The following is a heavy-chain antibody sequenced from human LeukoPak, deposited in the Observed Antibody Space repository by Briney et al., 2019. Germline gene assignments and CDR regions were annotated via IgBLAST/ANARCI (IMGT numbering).Heavy chain of an antibody. D-gene: IGHD2-2*01. CDR2: IYSGGST. Sequence: GGSLRLSCAASGFTVSSNYMSWVRQAPGKGLEWVSVIYSGGSTYYADSVKGRFTISRDNSKNTLYLQMNSLRAEDTAVYYCARAPVLCSSTSCYDQYFDYWGQGTLVTVSS. V-gene: IGHV3-66*01. J-gene: IGHJ4*02. CDR3: ARAPVLCSSTSCYDQYFDY. CDR1: GFTVSSNY.